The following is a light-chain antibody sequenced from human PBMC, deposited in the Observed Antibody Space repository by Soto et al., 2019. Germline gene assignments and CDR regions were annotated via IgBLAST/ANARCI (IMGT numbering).Light chain of an antibody. Sequence: DIQMTQSPSTLXASVGDRVTXTCRASQSISXWLAWYQQKPGKAPKPLIYDASSLESGVPSRFSGSGSGTEFTLTISSLQPDDFATYYCQQYNSYSWTFGQGTKVEIK. CDR3: QQYNSYSWT. V-gene: IGKV1-5*01. CDR1: QSISXW. J-gene: IGKJ1*01. CDR2: DAS.